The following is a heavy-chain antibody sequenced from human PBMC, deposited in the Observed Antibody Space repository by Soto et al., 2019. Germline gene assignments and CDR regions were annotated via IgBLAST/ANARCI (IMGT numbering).Heavy chain of an antibody. CDR2: IDPSDSYT. V-gene: IGHV5-10-1*01. Sequence: GESLKISCNGSGYSFTSYWISWVRQMPGKGLEWMGRIDPSDSYTNYSPSFQGHVTISADKSISTAYLQWSSLKASDTAMYYCASLPSSSVDYWGQGTLVTVSS. D-gene: IGHD2-2*01. CDR3: ASLPSSSVDY. CDR1: GYSFTSYW. J-gene: IGHJ4*02.